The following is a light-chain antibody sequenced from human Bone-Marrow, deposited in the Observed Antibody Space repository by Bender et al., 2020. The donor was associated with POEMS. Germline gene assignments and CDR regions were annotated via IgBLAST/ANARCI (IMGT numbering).Light chain of an antibody. Sequence: HSALTQSASVSGSPGQSITISCTGTSSDVGSFNLVSWYQQLPGKAPKLMIYEVTKRPSGVSYRFSGSKSGNTASLTISGLQAEDEADYYCCSYAGSSTFVFGSGTKVTVL. J-gene: IGLJ1*01. CDR2: EVT. CDR1: SSDVGSFNL. CDR3: CSYAGSSTFV. V-gene: IGLV2-23*02.